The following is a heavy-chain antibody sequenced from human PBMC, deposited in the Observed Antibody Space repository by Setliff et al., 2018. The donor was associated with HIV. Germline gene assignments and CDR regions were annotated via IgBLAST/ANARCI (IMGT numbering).Heavy chain of an antibody. J-gene: IGHJ4*02. D-gene: IGHD3-10*01. CDR1: GDSISGAGFY. CDR2: INHSGST. Sequence: SETLSLTCTVSGDSISGAGFYWTWIRQLPGKGLEWIGEINHSGSTNYNPSLKSRVTMSVDTSKNQFSLKMSSVTAADTAVYYCARDRYAGEIDYWGQGTLVTVSS. V-gene: IGHV4-31*03. CDR3: ARDRYAGEIDY.